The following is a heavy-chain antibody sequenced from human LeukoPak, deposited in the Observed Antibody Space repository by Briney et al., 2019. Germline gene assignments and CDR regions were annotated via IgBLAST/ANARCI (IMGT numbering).Heavy chain of an antibody. CDR3: ARRAGDLRHNSRGAFDY. Sequence: TSETLSLTCTVSGGSISSYYWSWIRQPPGKGLEWIGYIYYSGSTNYNPSLKSRVTISVDTSKNQFSLKLSSVTAADTAVYYCARRAGDLRHNSRGAFDYWGQGTLVTVSS. V-gene: IGHV4-59*08. CDR2: IYYSGST. D-gene: IGHD4-17*01. CDR1: GGSISSYY. J-gene: IGHJ4*02.